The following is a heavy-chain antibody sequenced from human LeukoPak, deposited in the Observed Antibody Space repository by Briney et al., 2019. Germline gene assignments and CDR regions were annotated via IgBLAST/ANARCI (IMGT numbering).Heavy chain of an antibody. CDR2: ISAYNGNT. V-gene: IGHV1-18*01. J-gene: IGHJ4*02. Sequence: AASVKVSCKASGYTFTSYGISWVRQAPGQGLEWMGWISAYNGNTNYAQKLQGRVTMTTDTSTSIAYMELRSLRSDDTAGYYCARAIFGKFDYWGQGTLVTVSS. CDR1: GYTFTSYG. CDR3: ARAIFGKFDY. D-gene: IGHD3-3*01.